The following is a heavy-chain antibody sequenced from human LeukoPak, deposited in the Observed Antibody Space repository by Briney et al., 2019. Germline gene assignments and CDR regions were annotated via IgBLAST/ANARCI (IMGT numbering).Heavy chain of an antibody. CDR2: IYYSGST. CDR1: GGSISSYY. Sequence: PSETLSLTCTVSGGSISSYYWSWIRQPPGKGLEWIGYIYYSGSTNYNPSLKSRVTISVDTSKNQFSLKLSSVTAADTAVYYCARRGPWSPYYYYMDVWGKGTTVTVSS. CDR3: ARRGPWSPYYYYMDV. V-gene: IGHV4-59*01. J-gene: IGHJ6*03. D-gene: IGHD2-8*02.